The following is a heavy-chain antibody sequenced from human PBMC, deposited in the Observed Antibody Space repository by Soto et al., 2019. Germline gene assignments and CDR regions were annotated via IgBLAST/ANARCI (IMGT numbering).Heavy chain of an antibody. CDR2: IIPILGIA. Sequence: QVQLVQSGAEVKKPGSSVKVSCKASGGTFSSYTISWVRQAPGQGLEWMGRIIPILGIANYAQKFQGRVTIPADNSTSXXYXAXXSLRSEDTAVYYCARPTNLIAAAGNPYDYYYGMDVWGQGTTVTVSS. CDR3: ARPTNLIAAAGNPYDYYYGMDV. V-gene: IGHV1-69*02. D-gene: IGHD6-13*01. J-gene: IGHJ6*02. CDR1: GGTFSSYT.